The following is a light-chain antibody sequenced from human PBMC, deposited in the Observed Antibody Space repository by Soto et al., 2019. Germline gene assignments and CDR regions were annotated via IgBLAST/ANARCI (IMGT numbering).Light chain of an antibody. J-gene: IGKJ4*01. CDR2: GAS. CDR3: QQYGSSPPLT. V-gene: IGKV3-20*01. Sequence: EIVLTQSPGTLSLSPGERATLSCRASQSVSSSYLAWYQQKPGQAPRLLIYGASSRATGIPDRFSGSGSGKDFTLTISTLEPDDFAVYYCQQYGSSPPLTFGGGTKVEIK. CDR1: QSVSSSY.